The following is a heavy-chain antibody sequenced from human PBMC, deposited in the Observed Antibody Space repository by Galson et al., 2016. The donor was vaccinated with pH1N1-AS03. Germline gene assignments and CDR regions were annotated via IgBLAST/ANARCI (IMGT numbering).Heavy chain of an antibody. CDR2: VSPHSGNT. V-gene: IGHV1-18*01. CDR3: GRSYNFDVGDY. J-gene: IGHJ4*02. Sequence: SCKASGYTFSRYGITWVRQAPGQGLEWMGWVSPHSGNTRNAQKFQGRVTMTTDTSTNTAYMELRSLKSDDTAVYFCGRSYNFDVGDYWGQGTLVTVSS. CDR1: GYTFSRYG. D-gene: IGHD3-9*01.